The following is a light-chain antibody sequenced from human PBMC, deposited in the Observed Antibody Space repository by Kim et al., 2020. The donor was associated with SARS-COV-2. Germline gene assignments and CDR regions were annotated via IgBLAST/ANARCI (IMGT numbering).Light chain of an antibody. CDR3: QHYTDWPLT. V-gene: IGKV3-15*01. CDR2: GAS. J-gene: IGKJ4*01. Sequence: EIVMTQSPATLSVSPGERATLSCRASQSVGNKLAWFQQKPGQAPRILMFGASTRATGIPARFSGSGSGTEFTLTISSLQSEDVAIYYCQHYTDWPLTFGGGTKVDIK. CDR1: QSVGNK.